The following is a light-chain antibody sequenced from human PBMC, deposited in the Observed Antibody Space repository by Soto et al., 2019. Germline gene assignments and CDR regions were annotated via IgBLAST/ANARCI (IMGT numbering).Light chain of an antibody. J-gene: IGKJ1*01. Sequence: IEISQPPATLSASNRDRVTITCRASQNINAYLAWYQQKPGQAPKLLIYMASSLAREVPSRFRGRGSGPAFTLTSIRLEAYDVATCQWQQYKSSWTFGQGTKVDIK. CDR3: QQYKSSWT. V-gene: IGKV1-5*03. CDR2: MAS. CDR1: QNINAY.